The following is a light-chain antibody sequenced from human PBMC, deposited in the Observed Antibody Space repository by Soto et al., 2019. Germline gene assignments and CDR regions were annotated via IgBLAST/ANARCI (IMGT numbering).Light chain of an antibody. CDR1: HSLLHSNGYNY. J-gene: IGKJ5*01. Sequence: DIVMTHSPLSLPVTPGEPASISCSSSHSLLHSNGYNYLDWYLQKPGQSPQLLIYLGSNRASGVPDRFSGSGSGTDFTLKISRVEAEDVGVYYCMQALQTPITFGQGTRPEI. V-gene: IGKV2-28*01. CDR3: MQALQTPIT. CDR2: LGS.